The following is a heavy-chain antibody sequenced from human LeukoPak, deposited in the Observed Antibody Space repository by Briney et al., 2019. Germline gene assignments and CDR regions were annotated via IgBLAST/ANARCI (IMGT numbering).Heavy chain of an antibody. D-gene: IGHD2-21*02. Sequence: GGSLRLSCAASGFTFSNYAMNWGRQAPGKGLEWVSLISGSTGSTYYADSVKGRFSISRDNSKNTLYLQMNSLRAEDTAVYYCAKMATCGGDCYYDYWGQGTLVTVSS. CDR3: AKMATCGGDCYYDY. V-gene: IGHV3-23*01. CDR2: ISGSTGST. CDR1: GFTFSNYA. J-gene: IGHJ4*02.